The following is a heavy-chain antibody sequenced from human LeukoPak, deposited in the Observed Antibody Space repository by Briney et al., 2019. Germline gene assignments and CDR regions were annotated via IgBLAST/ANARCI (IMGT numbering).Heavy chain of an antibody. V-gene: IGHV4-61*08. J-gene: IGHJ3*02. Sequence: SSETLSLTCTVSGGSINNGGYYWSWIRQHPGKGLEWIGYIYYSGSSYYNPSLKSRVTISVDTSKNQFSLKLSSVTAADTAVYYCARAYYYGSGSYAFDIWGQGTMVTVSS. CDR1: GGSINNGGYY. CDR2: IYYSGSS. CDR3: ARAYYYGSGSYAFDI. D-gene: IGHD3-10*01.